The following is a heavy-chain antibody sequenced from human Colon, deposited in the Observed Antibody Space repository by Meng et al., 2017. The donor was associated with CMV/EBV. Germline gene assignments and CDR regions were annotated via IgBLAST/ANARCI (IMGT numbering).Heavy chain of an antibody. Sequence: LWLPCAGSGCTFPNAAVTWVRQASGKGLEWIGRIKSKIDGGKIDYAAPVRGRFAISRDDSKATVYLQIDTLEIEDTGMYYCTTLLRGFWGQGTLVTVSS. CDR3: TTLLRGF. CDR1: GCTFPNAA. CDR2: IKSKIDGGKI. V-gene: IGHV3-15*01. J-gene: IGHJ4*02. D-gene: IGHD2-15*01.